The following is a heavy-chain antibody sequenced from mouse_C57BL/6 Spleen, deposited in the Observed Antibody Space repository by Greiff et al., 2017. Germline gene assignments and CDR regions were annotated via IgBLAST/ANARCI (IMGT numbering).Heavy chain of an antibody. J-gene: IGHJ4*01. CDR2: INPNYGTP. D-gene: IGHD1-1*01. CDR1: GYSFTDYN. Sequence: EVQLQQSGPELVKPGASVKISCKASGYSFTDYNMNWVKQSNGKSLEWIGVINPNYGTPSYNQKFKGKATLTLDQSSSTADMQLNSLTSEDSAVNDCARVTTVVGGNAMDYWGQGTSVTVSS. V-gene: IGHV1-39*01. CDR3: ARVTTVVGGNAMDY.